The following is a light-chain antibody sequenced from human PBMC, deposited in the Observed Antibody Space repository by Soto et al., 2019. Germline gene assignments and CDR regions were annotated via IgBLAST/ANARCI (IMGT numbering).Light chain of an antibody. CDR1: SSDVGGYNY. CDR2: EVT. V-gene: IGLV2-14*01. J-gene: IGLJ2*01. Sequence: QSALTQPASVSGSPGQSITISCSGTSSDVGGYNYVSWYQQHPGKAPKLMMYEVTNRPSGVSDRFSGSKSGNTASLTISGLQAEDAADYFCSSYTSSTTLIFGGGTKVTVL. CDR3: SSYTSSTTLI.